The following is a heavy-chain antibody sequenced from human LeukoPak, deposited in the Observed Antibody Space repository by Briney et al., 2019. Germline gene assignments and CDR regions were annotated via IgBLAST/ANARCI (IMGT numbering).Heavy chain of an antibody. CDR2: INPSGGST. CDR3: ASIGFRGYYDSSGYFDY. D-gene: IGHD3-22*01. V-gene: IGHV1-46*01. J-gene: IGHJ4*02. CDR1: GYTFTSYY. Sequence: ASVKVSCKASGYTFTSYYMQWVRQAPGQGLEWMGIINPSGGSTSYAQKFQGRVTMTRDTSTSTVYMELSSLRSEDTAVYYCASIGFRGYYDSSGYFDYWGQGTLVTVSS.